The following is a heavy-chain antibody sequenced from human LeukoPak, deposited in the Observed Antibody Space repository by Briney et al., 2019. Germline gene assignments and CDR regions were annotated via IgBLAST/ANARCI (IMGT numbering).Heavy chain of an antibody. D-gene: IGHD1-14*01. J-gene: IGHJ4*02. CDR2: ITNSSSTI. CDR1: GFTFSSYA. Sequence: PGGSLRLSCAASGFTFSSYAMSWVRPAPGKGLEWVSYITNSSSTIYYADSVKGRFTISRDNAKNSLFLQMNSLRAEDTAVYYCAREVWGPEYWGQGTLVTVSS. V-gene: IGHV3-48*04. CDR3: AREVWGPEY.